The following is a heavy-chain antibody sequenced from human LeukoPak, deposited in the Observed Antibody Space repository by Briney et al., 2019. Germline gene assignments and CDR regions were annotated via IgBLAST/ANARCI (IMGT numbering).Heavy chain of an antibody. V-gene: IGHV1-2*02. CDR3: AISGYYYDSSGYYPLDY. Sequence: ASVKVSCKASGYTFTGYYMHWLRQAPGQGLEWMGWINPNSGGTNYAQKFQGRVTMTRDTSISTAYMELSRLRSDDTAAYYCAISGYYYDSSGYYPLDYWGQGTLVTVSS. D-gene: IGHD3-22*01. CDR1: GYTFTGYY. J-gene: IGHJ4*02. CDR2: INPNSGGT.